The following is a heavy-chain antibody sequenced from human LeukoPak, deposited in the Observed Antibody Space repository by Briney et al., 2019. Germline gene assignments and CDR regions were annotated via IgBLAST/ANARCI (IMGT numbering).Heavy chain of an antibody. V-gene: IGHV1-24*01. CDR1: GYTLTELS. CDR3: ATGHMVTSAFDI. Sequence: ASVKVSCKVSGYTLTELSMHWVRQAPGKGLEWMGGSDPEDGETIYAQKFQGRVTMTEDTSTDTAYMELSSLRSEDTAVYYCATGHMVTSAFDIWGQGTMVTVSS. CDR2: SDPEDGET. D-gene: IGHD5-18*01. J-gene: IGHJ3*02.